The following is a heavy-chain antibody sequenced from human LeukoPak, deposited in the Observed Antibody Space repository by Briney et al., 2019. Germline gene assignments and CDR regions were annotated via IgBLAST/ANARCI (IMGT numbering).Heavy chain of an antibody. CDR1: GFTFSSYA. D-gene: IGHD4-23*01. Sequence: PGGSLRLSCAASGFTFSSYAMHWVRQAPGKGLEWVAVISYDGSNKYYADSVKGRFTISRDNSKNTLYLQMNSLRAEDTAVYYCARSTVVTPGNYYYCGMDVWGQGTTVTVSS. V-gene: IGHV3-30*04. J-gene: IGHJ6*02. CDR3: ARSTVVTPGNYYYCGMDV. CDR2: ISYDGSNK.